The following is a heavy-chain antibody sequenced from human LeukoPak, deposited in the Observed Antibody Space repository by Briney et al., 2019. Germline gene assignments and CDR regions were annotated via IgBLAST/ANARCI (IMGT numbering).Heavy chain of an antibody. D-gene: IGHD6-13*01. V-gene: IGHV4-59*08. Sequence: SETLSLTCTVSGGSISSYYWSWIRQPPGKGLEWIGYIYYSGSTNYNPSLKSRVTISVDTPKNQFSLKLSSVTAADTAVYYCARLEQQLVQGAYYFDYWGQGTLVTVSS. J-gene: IGHJ4*02. CDR3: ARLEQQLVQGAYYFDY. CDR1: GGSISSYY. CDR2: IYYSGST.